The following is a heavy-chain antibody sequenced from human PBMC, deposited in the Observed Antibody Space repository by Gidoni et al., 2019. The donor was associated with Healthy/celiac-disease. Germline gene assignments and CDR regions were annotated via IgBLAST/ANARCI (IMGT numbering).Heavy chain of an antibody. CDR3: ARRTHYGSGSYGFDI. D-gene: IGHD3-10*01. J-gene: IGHJ3*02. V-gene: IGHV4-39*01. Sequence: QLQLQESGPGLVKPSETLSLTCTVSGGSIRTSSYYWGWIRQPPGKGLDWIGSIYYSGSTYDNPSLKSLGTISVDTSNNQVSLKLSSVNDADTAVYYCARRTHYGSGSYGFDIWGQGTMVTVSS. CDR1: GGSIRTSSYY. CDR2: IYYSGST.